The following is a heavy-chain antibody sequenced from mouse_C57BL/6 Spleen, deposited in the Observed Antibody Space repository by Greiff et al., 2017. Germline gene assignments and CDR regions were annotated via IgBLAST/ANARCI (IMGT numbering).Heavy chain of an antibody. V-gene: IGHV1-64*01. CDR1: GYTFTSYW. CDR2: IHPNSGST. D-gene: IGHD2-14*01. CDR3: ARSGGNWYFDV. J-gene: IGHJ1*03. Sequence: VKLQQPGAELVKPGASVKLSCKASGYTFTSYWMHWVKQRPGQGLEWIGMIHPNSGSTNYNEKFKSKATLTVDKSSSTAYMQLSSLTSEDSAVYYCARSGGNWYFDVWGTGTTVTVSS.